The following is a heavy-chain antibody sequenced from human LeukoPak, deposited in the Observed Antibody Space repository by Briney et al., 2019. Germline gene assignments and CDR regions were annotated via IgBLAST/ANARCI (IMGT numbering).Heavy chain of an antibody. D-gene: IGHD5-24*01. CDR1: GFTFSRYG. CDR2: IRYDGGEE. Sequence: GGSLRLSCSGTGFTFSRYGIHWVRQAPGEGLEWVTVIRYDGGEEYYADSVRGRFTISRDNSKNTVYLQMNNLRAEDTALYYCARESSYNPEPVAFDIWGQGTTVTVSS. V-gene: IGHV3-33*01. J-gene: IGHJ3*02. CDR3: ARESSYNPEPVAFDI.